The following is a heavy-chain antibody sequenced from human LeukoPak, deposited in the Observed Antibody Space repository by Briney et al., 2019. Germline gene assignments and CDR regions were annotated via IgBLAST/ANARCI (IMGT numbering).Heavy chain of an antibody. D-gene: IGHD2-8*01. J-gene: IGHJ4*02. Sequence: PSETLSLTCAVYGGSFSGYYWSWIRKPPGKGLEWIGEINHSGSTNYNPSLKSRVTISVDTSKSQFSLKLSSGTAADTAVYYCARGRPILMVYARNSYYFDYWGQGTLVTVSS. V-gene: IGHV4-34*01. CDR3: ARGRPILMVYARNSYYFDY. CDR2: INHSGST. CDR1: GGSFSGYY.